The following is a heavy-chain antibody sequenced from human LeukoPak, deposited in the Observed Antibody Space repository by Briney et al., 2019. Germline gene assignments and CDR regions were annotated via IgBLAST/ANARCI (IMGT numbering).Heavy chain of an antibody. CDR1: GGTFSSYA. CDR3: AREFAVTIFGVVISNWFDP. Sequence: SVKVSCKASGGTFSSYAISWVRQAPGQGLEWMGGIIPIFGTANYAQKFQGRVTITADESTSTAYMELSSLRSEDTAVYYCAREFAVTIFGVVISNWFDPWGQGTLVTVSS. CDR2: IIPIFGTA. V-gene: IGHV1-69*13. D-gene: IGHD3-3*01. J-gene: IGHJ5*02.